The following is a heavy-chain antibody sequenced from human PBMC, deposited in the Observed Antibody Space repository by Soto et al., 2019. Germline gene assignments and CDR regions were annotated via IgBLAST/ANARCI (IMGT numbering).Heavy chain of an antibody. CDR3: ARGNYYDSSGYENLDY. CDR1: GYTFTSYY. J-gene: IGHJ4*02. D-gene: IGHD3-22*01. V-gene: IGHV1-46*03. Sequence: ASVKVSCKASGYTFTSYYMHWVRQAPGQGLEWMGIINPSGGSTSYAQKFQGRVTMTRDTSTSTVYMELSSLRSEDTAVYYCARGNYYDSSGYENLDYWGQGTLVTVSS. CDR2: INPSGGST.